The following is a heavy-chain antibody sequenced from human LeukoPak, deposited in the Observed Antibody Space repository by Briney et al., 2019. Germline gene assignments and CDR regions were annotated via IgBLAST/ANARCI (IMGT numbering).Heavy chain of an antibody. Sequence: GRSLRLSCAASGFTFDDYAMHWVRQAPGKGLEWVSGINWSSGSIGYADSVKGRFTISRDNAKNLLYLQMNSLRAEDTAVYFCARLSSWVFEIWGQGTMVTVSS. D-gene: IGHD2-21*02. CDR1: GFTFDDYA. CDR2: INWSSGSI. V-gene: IGHV3-9*01. CDR3: ARLSSWVFEI. J-gene: IGHJ3*02.